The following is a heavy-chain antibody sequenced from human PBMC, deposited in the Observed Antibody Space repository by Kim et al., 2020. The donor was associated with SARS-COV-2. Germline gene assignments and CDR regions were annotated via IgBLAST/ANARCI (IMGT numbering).Heavy chain of an antibody. CDR2: IYSNGNT. CDR1: GGSMSNYY. Sequence: SETLSLTCTVSGGSMSNYYWSWIRQTPGKGLEWIAFIYSNGNTNYSPSFKSRVTISLDMSKNQFYLDLTSVTAADTAIYYCARHFNSGTYPLDYWGQGTL. D-gene: IGHD3-10*01. CDR3: ARHFNSGTYPLDY. V-gene: IGHV4-59*08. J-gene: IGHJ4*02.